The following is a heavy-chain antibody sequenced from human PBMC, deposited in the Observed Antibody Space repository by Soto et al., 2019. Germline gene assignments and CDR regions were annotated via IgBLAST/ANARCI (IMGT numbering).Heavy chain of an antibody. CDR3: ATGAVRVGATTDY. CDR2: IIPILGIA. J-gene: IGHJ4*02. V-gene: IGHV1-69*02. D-gene: IGHD1-26*01. Sequence: KVSCKASVGTLSSYTISWVRQAPGQGLEWMGRIIPILGIANYAQKFQGRVTMTEDTSTDTAYMELSSLRSEDTAVYYCATGAVRVGATTDYWGQGTLVTVSS. CDR1: VGTLSSYT.